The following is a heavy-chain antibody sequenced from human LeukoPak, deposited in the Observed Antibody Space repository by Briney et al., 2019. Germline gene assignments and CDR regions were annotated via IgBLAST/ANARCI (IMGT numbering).Heavy chain of an antibody. CDR3: ARDGSITIFGVVTQHGMDV. Sequence: SVKVSCKASGGTFSSYAISWVRQAPGQGLEWMGRIIPIFGIANYAQKFQGRVTITADKSTSTAYMELSSLRSEDTAVYYCARDGSITIFGVVTQHGMDVWRQGTTVTVSS. D-gene: IGHD3-3*01. CDR1: GGTFSSYA. CDR2: IIPIFGIA. V-gene: IGHV1-69*04. J-gene: IGHJ6*02.